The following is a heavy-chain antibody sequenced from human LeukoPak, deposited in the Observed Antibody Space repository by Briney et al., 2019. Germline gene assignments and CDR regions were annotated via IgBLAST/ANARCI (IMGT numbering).Heavy chain of an antibody. CDR2: ISGSGGST. D-gene: IGHD3-9*01. CDR1: GFTFSSYA. J-gene: IGHJ6*02. Sequence: PGGSLRLSCAASGFTFSSYAMTWVRQAPGKRLEWVSAISGSGGSTYYADSVKGRFTISRDNSGNTLYLQMNSLRAEDTAVYYCAKGGRLRYFDDRVGYYGMDVWGQGTTVTVSS. CDR3: AKGGRLRYFDDRVGYYGMDV. V-gene: IGHV3-23*01.